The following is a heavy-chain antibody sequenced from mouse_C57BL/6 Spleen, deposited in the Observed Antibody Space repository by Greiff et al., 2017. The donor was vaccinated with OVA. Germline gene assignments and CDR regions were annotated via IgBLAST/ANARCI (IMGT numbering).Heavy chain of an antibody. J-gene: IGHJ1*03. Sequence: EVMLVESGGGLVKPGGSLKLSCAASGFTFSSYAMSWVRQTPEKRLEWVATISDGGSYTYYPDNVKGRFTISRDNAKNNLYLQMSHLKSEDTALYYCARYGNYWYFDVWGTGTTVTVSS. V-gene: IGHV5-4*03. CDR3: ARYGNYWYFDV. CDR1: GFTFSSYA. CDR2: ISDGGSYT. D-gene: IGHD2-10*02.